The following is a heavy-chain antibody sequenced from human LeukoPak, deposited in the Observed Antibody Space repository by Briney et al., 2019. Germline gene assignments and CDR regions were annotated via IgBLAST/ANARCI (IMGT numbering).Heavy chain of an antibody. J-gene: IGHJ4*02. V-gene: IGHV3-23*01. CDR2: ISAGGGTT. D-gene: IGHD3-22*01. Sequence: PGGALTLSCAATRSTFSRYAISEVGQARGRGVDGVARISAGGGTTSATDSVKGRSTISRDNSKTKLYLQMTSLRAEDTAVYFCPRAMMVVTNLWGVYAYWGQGTLATVSS. CDR1: RSTFSRYA. CDR3: PRAMMVVTNLWGVYAY.